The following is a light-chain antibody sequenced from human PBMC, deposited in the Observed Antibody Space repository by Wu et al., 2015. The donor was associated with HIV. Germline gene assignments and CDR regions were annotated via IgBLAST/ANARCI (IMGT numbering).Light chain of an antibody. CDR2: AAS. CDR3: QQSYTTPLWT. J-gene: IGKJ5*01. V-gene: IGKV1-39*01. Sequence: QMTQSPSSLSASVGDRVNITCRASQNINNYLNWYQQKPGKAPRLLIYAASSLQSGVPSRFSGSGSGTDFTLTISSLQPEDFAAYYCQQSYTTPLWTFGQGTRLEIK. CDR1: QNINNY.